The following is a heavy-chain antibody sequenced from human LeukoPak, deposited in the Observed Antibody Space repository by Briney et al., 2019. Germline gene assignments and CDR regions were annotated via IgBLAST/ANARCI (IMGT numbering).Heavy chain of an antibody. D-gene: IGHD3-10*01. CDR3: AKSLYGSGSGGYFDY. Sequence: GGSLRLSCAASGFTFDDYAMHWVRQAPGKGLEWVSGISWNSGSIGYVDSVKGRFTISRDNAKNSLYLQMNSLRAEDTALYYCAKSLYGSGSGGYFDYWGQGTLVTVSS. CDR2: ISWNSGSI. V-gene: IGHV3-9*01. J-gene: IGHJ4*02. CDR1: GFTFDDYA.